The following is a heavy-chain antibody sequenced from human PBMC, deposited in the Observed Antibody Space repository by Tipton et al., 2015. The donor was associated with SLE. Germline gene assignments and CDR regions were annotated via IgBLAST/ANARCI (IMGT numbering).Heavy chain of an antibody. V-gene: IGHV3-23*01. J-gene: IGHJ4*02. Sequence: SLRLSCAASGFTFSRYWMHWVRQAPGKGLEWVAVISESGGRTFYADSVKGRFTISRDSSKNMVNLQMNSLRPEDTAIYYCARNIPFDSWGQGTWVTVSS. CDR1: GFTFSRYW. D-gene: IGHD2-2*02. CDR2: ISESGGRT. CDR3: ARNIPFDS.